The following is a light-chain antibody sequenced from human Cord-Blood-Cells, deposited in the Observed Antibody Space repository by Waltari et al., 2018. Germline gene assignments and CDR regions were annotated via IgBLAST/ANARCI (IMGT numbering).Light chain of an antibody. CDR3: CSYAGSYTWV. CDR1: SSDVGGYNY. J-gene: IGLJ3*02. Sequence: QSALTQPRSVSGSPGQSVTISCTGTSSDVGGYNYVSWYQQHPGKAPKLRNYDVSKRPSGVPDRFSGSKSGNTASLTISGLQAEDEADYYYCSYAGSYTWVFGGGTKLTVL. V-gene: IGLV2-11*01. CDR2: DVS.